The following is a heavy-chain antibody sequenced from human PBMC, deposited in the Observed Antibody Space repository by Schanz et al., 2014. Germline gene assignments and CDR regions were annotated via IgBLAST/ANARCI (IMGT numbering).Heavy chain of an antibody. V-gene: IGHV3-30*04. J-gene: IGHJ4*02. CDR3: ARDGYRNGRPFDH. CDR2: ISYDGINK. Sequence: QVHLVESGGGVVQPGRSLRLSCAASGFTFSSYPMHWVRQAPGKGLEWVALISYDGINKYYADSVKGRFTISRDNSKNTLYLQMNSLRAEDTAVYYCARDGYRNGRPFDHWGQGTLVTVSS. CDR1: GFTFSSYP. D-gene: IGHD5-18*01.